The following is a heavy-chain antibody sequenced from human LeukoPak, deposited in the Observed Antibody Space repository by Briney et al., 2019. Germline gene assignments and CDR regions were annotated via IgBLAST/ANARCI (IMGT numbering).Heavy chain of an antibody. CDR3: ARDYNWGFDY. D-gene: IGHD1-20*01. CDR2: INASDGNT. J-gene: IGHJ4*02. CDR1: GVTFRGYS. Sequence: GGSLTLSCAASGVTFRGYSMNWVRQAPGKGLEWIGYINASDGNTFYAVSVRCRFVISRDNAKNFVYLQLSGLGADDTAVYFCARDYNWGFDYWGQGALVTVSS. V-gene: IGHV3-48*04.